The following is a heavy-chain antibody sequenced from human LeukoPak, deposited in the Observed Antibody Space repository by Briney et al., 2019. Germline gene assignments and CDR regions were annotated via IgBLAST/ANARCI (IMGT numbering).Heavy chain of an antibody. Sequence: GGSLRLSCAASGFTVSSNYMSWVRQAPGKGLEWVSFIYSGGSTYYADSVKGRFTISRDNSKNTLYLQMNSLRAEDTAVYYCARDRGRWLQFLFDYWGQGTLVTVSS. CDR3: ARDRGRWLQFLFDY. V-gene: IGHV3-53*01. CDR2: IYSGGST. CDR1: GFTVSSNY. J-gene: IGHJ4*02. D-gene: IGHD5-24*01.